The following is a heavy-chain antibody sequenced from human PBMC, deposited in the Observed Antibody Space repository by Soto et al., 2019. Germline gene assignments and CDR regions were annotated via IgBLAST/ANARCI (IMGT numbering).Heavy chain of an antibody. CDR3: ARNFGVVTPGLHYYGMDV. CDR2: ISYDGSNK. Sequence: GGSLRLSCAASGFTFSSYGMHWVRQAPGKGLEWVAVISYDGSNKYYADSVKGRFTISRDNSKNTLYLQMNSLRAEDTAVYYWARNFGVVTPGLHYYGMDVWGQGTTVTVSS. V-gene: IGHV3-30*03. CDR1: GFTFSSYG. J-gene: IGHJ6*02. D-gene: IGHD3-3*01.